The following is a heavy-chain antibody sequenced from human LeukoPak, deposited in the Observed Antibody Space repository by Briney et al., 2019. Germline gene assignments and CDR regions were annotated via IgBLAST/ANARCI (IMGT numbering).Heavy chain of an antibody. Sequence: PGGSLRLSCRASGFTFSSYAMSWVRQAPGKGLEWASSISGSGPSTDYADSVKGRFTISRDKSKNTLYLQMNSLRAEDTAVYYCARLPTFYYDSSHYHYDYWGQGTLVTVSS. CDR3: ARLPTFYYDSSHYHYDY. CDR2: ISGSGPST. V-gene: IGHV3-23*01. D-gene: IGHD3-22*01. J-gene: IGHJ4*02. CDR1: GFTFSSYA.